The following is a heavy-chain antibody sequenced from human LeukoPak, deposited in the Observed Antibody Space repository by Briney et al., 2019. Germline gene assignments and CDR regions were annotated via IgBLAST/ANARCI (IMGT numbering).Heavy chain of an antibody. V-gene: IGHV3-7*01. CDR2: IKQDGSEK. CDR1: GFTFSSYW. J-gene: IGHJ4*02. CDR3: ARGPNYYGSGSSYYFDY. D-gene: IGHD3-10*01. Sequence: PGGSLRLSCAASGFTFSSYWMSWVRQAPGKGLEWVANIKQDGSEKYYVDSVKGRFTISRDNAKNSLYLQMNSLRAEDTAVYYCARGPNYYGSGSSYYFDYWGQGTLVTVSS.